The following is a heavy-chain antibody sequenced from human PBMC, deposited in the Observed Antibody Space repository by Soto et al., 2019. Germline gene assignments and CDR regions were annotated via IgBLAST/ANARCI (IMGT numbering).Heavy chain of an antibody. Sequence: PGGSLRLSCAASGFTFSTYAMSWVRQAPGKGLEWVSGISSTGGTTYYADSVKDRFTISRDNSKKTLYLQMNSLRAEDTAVYYCAKDPSGAYCSGGSCSYWGQGTLVTVSS. CDR3: AKDPSGAYCSGGSCSY. CDR2: ISSTGGTT. CDR1: GFTFSTYA. V-gene: IGHV3-23*01. J-gene: IGHJ4*02. D-gene: IGHD2-15*01.